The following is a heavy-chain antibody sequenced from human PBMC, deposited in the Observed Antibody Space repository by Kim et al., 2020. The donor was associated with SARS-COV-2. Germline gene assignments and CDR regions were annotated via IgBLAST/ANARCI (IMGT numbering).Heavy chain of an antibody. D-gene: IGHD5-12*01. CDR1: GGSISSGGYY. CDR3: ARDIRPGWSGYDPGSAFDI. Sequence: SETLSLTCTVSGGSISSGGYYWSWIRQHPGKGLEWIGYIYYSGSTYYNPSLKSRVTISVDTSKNQFSLKLSSVTAADTAVYYCARDIRPGWSGYDPGSAFDIWGQGTMVTVSS. V-gene: IGHV4-31*03. CDR2: IYYSGST. J-gene: IGHJ3*02.